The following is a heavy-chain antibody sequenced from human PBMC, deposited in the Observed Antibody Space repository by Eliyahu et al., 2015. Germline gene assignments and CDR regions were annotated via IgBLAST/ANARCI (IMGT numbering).Heavy chain of an antibody. Sequence: QVRLQQSGPGLVKPSQTLSLTCAISGXSVXSNSAAWSWIRQSPSRGLEWLGRTYYRSKWHNDYAVSVKTRITINPDTSKNQFSLQLKSVTPEDTAVYYCASGGDGYIGYWGQGTLVTVSS. CDR2: TYYRSKWHN. J-gene: IGHJ4*02. D-gene: IGHD2-21*01. V-gene: IGHV6-1*01. CDR1: GXSVXSNSAA. CDR3: ASGGDGYIGY.